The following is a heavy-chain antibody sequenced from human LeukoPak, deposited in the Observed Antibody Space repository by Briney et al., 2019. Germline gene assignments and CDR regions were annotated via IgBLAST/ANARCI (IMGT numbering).Heavy chain of an antibody. CDR3: ARGGGLNYYYYYMDV. V-gene: IGHV4-39*07. J-gene: IGHJ6*03. D-gene: IGHD6-25*01. CDR1: GGSISTSNYY. CDR2: IFYSGST. Sequence: SETLSLTCTVSGGSISTSNYYWGWIRQPPGKGLEWIGNIFYSGSTYYSPSLKSRVTISVDTSKNQFSLKLSSVTAADTAVYHCARGGGLNYYYYYMDVWGKGTTVTVSS.